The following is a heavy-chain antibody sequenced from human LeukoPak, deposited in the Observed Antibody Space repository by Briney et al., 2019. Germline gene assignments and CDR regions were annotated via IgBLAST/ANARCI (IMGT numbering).Heavy chain of an antibody. CDR1: GYTFTTYG. V-gene: IGHV1-18*01. CDR2: ISAYNGNR. Sequence: GSVKVSCKASGYTFTTYGITWVRQAPGQGVEWMGWISAYNGNRNYAQKLRGRVTMTTDTSTSTAYMELRSLRSDDTAVYYCARALVDGYKELGYWGQGTLVTVSS. D-gene: IGHD5-24*01. J-gene: IGHJ4*02. CDR3: ARALVDGYKELGY.